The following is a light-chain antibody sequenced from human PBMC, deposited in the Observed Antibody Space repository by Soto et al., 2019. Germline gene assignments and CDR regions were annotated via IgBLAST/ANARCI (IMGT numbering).Light chain of an antibody. CDR1: QSISSW. J-gene: IGKJ2*01. Sequence: DIQMTQSPSTLSASVGDRFTITCRASQSISSWLAWYQQKPGKAPKFLIYDASSLQSGVPSRFSGSGSGTEFTLTISSLQPDDFATYYCQQYNSYSGYTFGQGTKVDIK. V-gene: IGKV1-5*01. CDR2: DAS. CDR3: QQYNSYSGYT.